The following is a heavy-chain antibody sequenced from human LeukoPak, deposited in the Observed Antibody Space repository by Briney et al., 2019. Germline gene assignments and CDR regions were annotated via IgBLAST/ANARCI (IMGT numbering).Heavy chain of an antibody. CDR2: INGDGSST. CDR3: VRPCSTTNCCSSDVYPPFDY. D-gene: IGHD2/OR15-2a*01. V-gene: IGHV3-74*01. Sequence: GGSLRLSYAASGFTFSNYWMHWIRQDPGKGLLWASLINGDGSSTSYADSVRGRFTISRDNAMHTLYLQMNSLRAEDTAVYYCVRPCSTTNCCSSDVYPPFDYSGQGTLATVSS. J-gene: IGHJ4*02. CDR1: GFTFSNYW.